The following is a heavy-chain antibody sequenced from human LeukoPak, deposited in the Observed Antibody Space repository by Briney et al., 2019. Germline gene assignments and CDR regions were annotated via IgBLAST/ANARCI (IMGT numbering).Heavy chain of an antibody. Sequence: ASVNVSCKASGYTFTGYYMHWVRPAPRQGREWMGWGNPNSGGTNYAQKFQSRVTMTRDTSISTAYMELSRLRSDDTAVYYCASGLGATGRFDYWGQGTLVTVSS. CDR3: ASGLGATGRFDY. V-gene: IGHV1-2*02. CDR1: GYTFTGYY. J-gene: IGHJ4*02. D-gene: IGHD1-26*01. CDR2: GNPNSGGT.